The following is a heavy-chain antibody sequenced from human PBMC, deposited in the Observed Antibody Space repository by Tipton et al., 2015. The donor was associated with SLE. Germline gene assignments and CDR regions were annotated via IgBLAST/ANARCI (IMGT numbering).Heavy chain of an antibody. Sequence: TLSLTCTVSGGSITIYYWGWVRQPAGEGLEWIGRICCGGSTKYNPSLASRVSLSVDASKDQFSLKLSSVTAADTAVDYCVVCSPSSCSYFDYWGQGRLVTVSS. V-gene: IGHV4-4*07. J-gene: IGHJ4*02. CDR2: ICCGGST. CDR3: VVCSPSSCSYFDY. D-gene: IGHD2-2*01. CDR1: GGSITIYY.